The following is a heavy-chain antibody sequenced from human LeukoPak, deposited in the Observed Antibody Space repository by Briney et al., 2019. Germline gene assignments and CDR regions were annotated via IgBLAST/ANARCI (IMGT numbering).Heavy chain of an antibody. Sequence: ASVKVSCKASGGTFSSYAISWVRQAPGQGLEWMGLINPTGGSTGYAQKFQGRVTFTSDDSTSTAYMELSSLRSEDTAVYYCARAYYYGSGSYSPWGQGTLVTVSS. D-gene: IGHD3-10*01. CDR2: INPTGGST. J-gene: IGHJ5*02. V-gene: IGHV1-69*13. CDR1: GGTFSSYA. CDR3: ARAYYYGSGSYSP.